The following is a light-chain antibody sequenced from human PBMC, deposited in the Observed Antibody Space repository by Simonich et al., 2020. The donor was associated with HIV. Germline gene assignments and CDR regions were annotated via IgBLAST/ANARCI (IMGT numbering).Light chain of an antibody. CDR3: QQSYSTPRT. V-gene: IGKV1-39*01. J-gene: IGKJ1*01. CDR2: AAS. CDR1: QSISSY. Sequence: DIQMTQSPSYLSASVGDRVTITCRASQSISSYVNWYQQKPGKAPKLLIYAASSLPSGVPSRFSGSGSGTDFTLTISSLQPEDFATYYCQQSYSTPRTFGQGTKVEIK.